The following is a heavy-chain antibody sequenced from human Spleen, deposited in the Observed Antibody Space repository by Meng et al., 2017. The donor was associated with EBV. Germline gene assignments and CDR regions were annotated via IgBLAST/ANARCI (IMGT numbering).Heavy chain of an antibody. V-gene: IGHV3-74*01. Sequence: EXQLVEXXXGLVQPGXSRRLSXAASGFTFSSYWMHWVRQTPGKGLVWVSRINSDGSSTSYADSVKGRFTISRDNAKNTVYLHMNSLRPEDTAVYYCARESYHDTSGAPAFGGQGTLVTVSS. CDR3: ARESYHDTSGAPAF. CDR2: INSDGSST. D-gene: IGHD3-22*01. J-gene: IGHJ4*02. CDR1: GFTFSSYW.